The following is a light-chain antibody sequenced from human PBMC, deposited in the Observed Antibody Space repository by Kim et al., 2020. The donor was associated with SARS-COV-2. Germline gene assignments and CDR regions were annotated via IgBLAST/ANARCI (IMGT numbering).Light chain of an antibody. CDR1: NLGDKF. J-gene: IGLJ1*01. Sequence: SYELTQPPSVSVSPGQTTSITCSGNNLGDKFACWYHQKPGQSPVLVIYQDNKRPSGIPERSSGSNSGNTDTLPISGPQAMDEADYYCQARDTTAWVFGTG. V-gene: IGLV3-1*01. CDR3: QARDTTAWV. CDR2: QDN.